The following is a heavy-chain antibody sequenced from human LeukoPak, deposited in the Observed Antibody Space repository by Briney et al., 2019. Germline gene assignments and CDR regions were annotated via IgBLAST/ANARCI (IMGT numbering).Heavy chain of an antibody. CDR2: IRSKAYGGTT. V-gene: IGHV3-49*04. Sequence: GGSLRLSCAPPGFTFRNAWMTWVRQAPGKGLEWEGFIRSKAYGGTTEYAASVKGRFTISRDDSKSIAYLQMNSLKTEDTAVYYCTRDPGDYYYYYGMDVWGQGTTVTVSS. J-gene: IGHJ6*02. CDR3: TRDPGDYYYYYGMDV. D-gene: IGHD4-17*01. CDR1: GFTFRNAW.